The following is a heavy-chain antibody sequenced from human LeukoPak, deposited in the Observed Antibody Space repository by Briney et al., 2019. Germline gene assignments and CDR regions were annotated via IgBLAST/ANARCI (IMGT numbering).Heavy chain of an antibody. J-gene: IGHJ3*02. D-gene: IGHD3-10*01. CDR2: IFHTGST. Sequence: PSETLFLTCTVSGGSINSGAYYWSWIRQPPGKGLEWIGYIFHTGSTYYNPSLKSRVIISVDRFQSQFSLRLTSVTAADTAVYYCARQYGSGSYFAFDIWGQGTMVTVSS. V-gene: IGHV4-30-2*01. CDR1: GGSINSGAYY. CDR3: ARQYGSGSYFAFDI.